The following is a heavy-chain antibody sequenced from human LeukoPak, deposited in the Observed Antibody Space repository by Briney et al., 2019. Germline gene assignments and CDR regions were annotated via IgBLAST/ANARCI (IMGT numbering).Heavy chain of an antibody. V-gene: IGHV4-38-2*01. D-gene: IGHD3-10*01. CDR3: ARLDGRLLWFGELLSHYYFDY. Sequence: SETLSLTCAVSGYSISSGYYWGWIRPPPGEGVGWIGSIYHSGSTYYNQTLKSRVTISVDTSKNQFSLKLSSVTAADTAVYYCARLDGRLLWFGELLSHYYFDYWGQGTLVTVSS. J-gene: IGHJ4*02. CDR1: GYSISSGYY. CDR2: IYHSGST.